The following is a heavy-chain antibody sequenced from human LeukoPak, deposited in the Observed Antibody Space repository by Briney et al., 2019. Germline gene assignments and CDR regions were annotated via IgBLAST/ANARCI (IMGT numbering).Heavy chain of an antibody. D-gene: IGHD2-2*01. Sequence: ASVKVSCKASGYTFTGYYMHWVRQAPGRGLEWMGGIIPMFGTAKYAQKFQGRVTITADKSTSTAYMELSSLRSEDTAVYYCASGTTDIVVVPATLRNYYFDYWGQGTLVTVSS. CDR2: IIPMFGTA. CDR1: GYTFTGYY. J-gene: IGHJ4*02. V-gene: IGHV1-69*06. CDR3: ASGTTDIVVVPATLRNYYFDY.